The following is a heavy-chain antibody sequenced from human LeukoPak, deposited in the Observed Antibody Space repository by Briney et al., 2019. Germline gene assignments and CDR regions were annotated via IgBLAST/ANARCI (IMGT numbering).Heavy chain of an antibody. V-gene: IGHV4-59*01. CDR1: GGSTSSYY. D-gene: IGHD2/OR15-2a*01. Sequence: SETLSLTCTVSGGSTSSYYWSWIRQPPGKGLEWIGYIYYSGSTNYNPSLKSRVTISVDTSKNQFSLKLSSVTAADTAVYYCAREGSTIRGIDYWGQGTLVTVS. CDR2: IYYSGST. J-gene: IGHJ4*02. CDR3: AREGSTIRGIDY.